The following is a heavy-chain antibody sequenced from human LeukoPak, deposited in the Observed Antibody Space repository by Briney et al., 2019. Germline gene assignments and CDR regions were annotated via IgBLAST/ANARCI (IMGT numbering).Heavy chain of an antibody. CDR3: ARDPPDGYGSGRGSDY. J-gene: IGHJ4*02. CDR2: ISAYNGNT. V-gene: IGHV1-18*01. Sequence: ASVKVSCKASGYTFTSYGIRWVRQAPGQGLEWMGWISAYNGNTNYAQKLQGRVTMTTDTSTSTAYMELRSLRSDDTAVYYCARDPPDGYGSGRGSDYWGQGTLVTVSS. D-gene: IGHD3-10*01. CDR1: GYTFTSYG.